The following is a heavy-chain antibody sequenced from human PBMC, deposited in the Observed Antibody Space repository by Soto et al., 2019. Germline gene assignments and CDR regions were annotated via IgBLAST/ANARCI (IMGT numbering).Heavy chain of an antibody. CDR1: GYTFIGHY. CDR3: VTGPKLDY. D-gene: IGHD2-8*02. CDR2: INPNSGAT. V-gene: IGHV1-2*04. J-gene: IGHJ4*02. Sequence: QVQLVQSGAEVKKPGASVKVSCKASGYTFIGHYMHWVRQAHGQGLEWMGWINPNSGATKYAQKFQGWVTMTRDTSINTAYIEVSRLRSDDTAVYYCVTGPKLDYWGQGTLVTVSS.